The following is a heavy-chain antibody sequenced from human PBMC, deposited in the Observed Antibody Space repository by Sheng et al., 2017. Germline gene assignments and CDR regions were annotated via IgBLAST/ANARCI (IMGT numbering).Heavy chain of an antibody. Sequence: QVQLVESGGGVVQPGSSLRLSCEASGFTFSYFAMHWVRQAPGKGLEWVAVISHDGSDKYYADSVKGRFSVSRDNSRNTLSLQMSSLRPEDTALYYCAKTVYSSSWFFDSWGQGTLVSVSS. CDR1: GFTFSYFA. CDR3: AKTVYSSSWFFDS. J-gene: IGHJ5*01. V-gene: IGHV3-30*18. CDR2: ISHDGSDK. D-gene: IGHD6-13*01.